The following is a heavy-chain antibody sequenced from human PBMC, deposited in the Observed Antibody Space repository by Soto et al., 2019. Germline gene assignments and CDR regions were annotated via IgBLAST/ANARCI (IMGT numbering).Heavy chain of an antibody. J-gene: IGHJ6*02. Sequence: QVQLVQSGAEVKKPGSSVKVSCKASGGTFSSYAISWVRQAPGQGLEWMGGIIPIFGTANYAQKFQGRVTITADESTSTAYMELSSLRSEDTAVYYCARDKVAGTDNSSCYGMDVWGHGTTVTVSS. D-gene: IGHD6-19*01. CDR2: IIPIFGTA. V-gene: IGHV1-69*12. CDR3: ARDKVAGTDNSSCYGMDV. CDR1: GGTFSSYA.